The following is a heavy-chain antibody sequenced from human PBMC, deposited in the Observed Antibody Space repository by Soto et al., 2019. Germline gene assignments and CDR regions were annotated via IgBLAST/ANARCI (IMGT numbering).Heavy chain of an antibody. Sequence: GGSLRLSCAASGFTFSSYSMNWVRQAPGKGLEWVSYISSSSSTIYCADSMKGRFTISRDNAKNSLYLQMNSLRDEDTAVYYCARVGSLLSSSDYYYYYGMDVWGQGTTVTVSS. V-gene: IGHV3-48*02. CDR3: ARVGSLLSSSDYYYYYGMDV. CDR2: ISSSSSTI. J-gene: IGHJ6*02. CDR1: GFTFSSYS. D-gene: IGHD3-22*01.